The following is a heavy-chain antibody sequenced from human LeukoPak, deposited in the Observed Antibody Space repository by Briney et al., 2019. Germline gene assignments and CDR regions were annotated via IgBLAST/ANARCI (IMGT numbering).Heavy chain of an antibody. J-gene: IGHJ4*02. CDR3: AKGKRGYSYGYFDY. CDR2: IWYDGSNK. V-gene: IGHV3-33*06. CDR1: GFTFSSYG. D-gene: IGHD5-18*01. Sequence: GRSLRLSCAASGFTFSSYGMHWVRQAPGKGLEWVAVIWYDGSNKYYADSVKGRFTISRDNSKNTLYLQMNSLRAEDTAVYYCAKGKRGYSYGYFDYWGQGTLVTVSS.